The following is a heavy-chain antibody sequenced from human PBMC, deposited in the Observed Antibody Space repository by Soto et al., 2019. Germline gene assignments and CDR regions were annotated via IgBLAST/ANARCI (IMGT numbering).Heavy chain of an antibody. CDR3: AREYYYDSSGYYYFDY. V-gene: IGHV3-53*01. J-gene: IGHJ4*02. Sequence: GGSLSLSCAASGFTFSSNYMSWVSQAPVKVLEWVSVIYSGGSTYYAASVKGRFTISRDNSKNTLYLQMNRLRAEDTAVYDCAREYYYDSSGYYYFDYWGQGTLVTVSS. CDR1: GFTFSSNY. D-gene: IGHD3-22*01. CDR2: IYSGGST.